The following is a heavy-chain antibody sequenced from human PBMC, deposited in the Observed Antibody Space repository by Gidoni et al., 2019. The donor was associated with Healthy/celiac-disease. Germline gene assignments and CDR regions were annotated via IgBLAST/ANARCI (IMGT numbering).Heavy chain of an antibody. J-gene: IGHJ4*02. CDR2: IHYSGST. D-gene: IGHD3-3*01. Sequence: QMQLQESGPGLVKPSETLSLTCTVPGCSISSCSYSWGWIRQPPGQGLEWIGSIHYSGSTYYNPSLKSRVTVSVDTSKNQFSLKLSSVTAADTAVYYCARLTYYDFWSGYYNYWGQGTLVTVSS. CDR3: ARLTYYDFWSGYYNY. V-gene: IGHV4-39*01. CDR1: GCSISSCSYS.